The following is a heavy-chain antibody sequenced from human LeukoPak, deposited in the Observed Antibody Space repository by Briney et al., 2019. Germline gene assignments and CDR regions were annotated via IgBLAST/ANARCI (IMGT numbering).Heavy chain of an antibody. CDR1: GFTFSSYA. Sequence: GGSLRLSCAASGFTFSSYAMHWVRQAPGKGLEYVSAISSNGGSTYYANSVKGRFTISRDNSKNTLYLQTGSLRAEDMAVYYCASDLGDSDYDFWSGYYEGWFDPWGQGTLVTVSS. D-gene: IGHD3-3*01. CDR2: ISSNGGST. J-gene: IGHJ5*02. CDR3: ASDLGDSDYDFWSGYYEGWFDP. V-gene: IGHV3-64*01.